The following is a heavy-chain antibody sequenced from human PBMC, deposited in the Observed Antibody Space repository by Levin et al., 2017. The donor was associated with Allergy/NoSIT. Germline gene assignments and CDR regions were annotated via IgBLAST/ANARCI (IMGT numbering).Heavy chain of an antibody. CDR2: IYYGGTT. J-gene: IGHJ3*02. V-gene: IGHV3-66*01. CDR3: ARYYDSSGSYPGALDI. CDR1: GFTVSTNY. D-gene: IGHD3-22*01. Sequence: GGSLRLSCVASGFTVSTNYMSWVRQAPGKGLEWVSVIYYGGTTYYADSVKGRFTISRDNSKNTLYLQMNSLRAEDTAVYYCARYYDSSGSYPGALDIWGQGTMVTVSS.